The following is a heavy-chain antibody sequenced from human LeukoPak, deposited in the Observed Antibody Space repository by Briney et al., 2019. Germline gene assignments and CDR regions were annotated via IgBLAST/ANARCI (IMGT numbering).Heavy chain of an antibody. CDR2: INHRGST. J-gene: IGHJ6*03. CDR1: GGSFSGYY. Sequence: SETLSLTCAVYGGSFSGYYWRWIRQPPGKGLEWIGEINHRGSTNYSPSLKSRVTISVDTSKNQFSLKLSSVTAADTAVYYCARASSSNRSVLRNYYYMDVWGKGTTVIVSS. D-gene: IGHD2-2*01. V-gene: IGHV4-34*01. CDR3: ARASSSNRSVLRNYYYMDV.